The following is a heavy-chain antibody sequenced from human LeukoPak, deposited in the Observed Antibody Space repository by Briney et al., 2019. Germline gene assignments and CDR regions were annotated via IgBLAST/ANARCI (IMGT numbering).Heavy chain of an antibody. CDR3: AKGHAPSGSYADY. J-gene: IGHJ4*02. Sequence: GGSLRLSCAASGFTFTNYAMTWVRQAPGKGLEWVSTIYGSGDGTYYADSVKGRFTISRDNSKNTLYVQINSLRAEDTAVYYCAKGHAPSGSYADYWGQGTLVTVSS. D-gene: IGHD1-26*01. CDR2: IYGSGDGT. V-gene: IGHV3-23*01. CDR1: GFTFTNYA.